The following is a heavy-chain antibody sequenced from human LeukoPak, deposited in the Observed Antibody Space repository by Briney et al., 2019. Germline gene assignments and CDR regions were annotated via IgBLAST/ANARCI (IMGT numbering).Heavy chain of an antibody. CDR2: INHSGST. D-gene: IGHD3-3*01. V-gene: IGHV4-34*01. CDR3: ASGPPPSYDFWSGYYTNFDY. CDR1: GGSFSGYY. J-gene: IGHJ4*02. Sequence: SETLSLTCAVYGGSFSGYYWSWIRQPPGKGLEWIGEINHSGSTNYNPSLKSRGTISVDTSKNQFSLKLSSVTAADTAVYYCASGPPPSYDFWSGYYTNFDYWGQGTLVTVSS.